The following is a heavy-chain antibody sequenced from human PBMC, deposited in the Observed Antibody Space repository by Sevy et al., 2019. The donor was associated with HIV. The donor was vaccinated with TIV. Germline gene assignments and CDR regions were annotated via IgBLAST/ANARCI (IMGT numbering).Heavy chain of an antibody. J-gene: IGHJ3*02. CDR2: ISYDGSNK. Sequence: GGSLRLSCAASGFTFSSYAMHWVRQAPGKGLEWVAVISYDGSNKYYADSVKGRFTISGDNSKNTRYLQMNSLRAEDTAVYYCARDFYYDSSGYSSPSDAFDIWGQGTMVTVSS. CDR3: ARDFYYDSSGYSSPSDAFDI. V-gene: IGHV3-30-3*01. CDR1: GFTFSSYA. D-gene: IGHD3-22*01.